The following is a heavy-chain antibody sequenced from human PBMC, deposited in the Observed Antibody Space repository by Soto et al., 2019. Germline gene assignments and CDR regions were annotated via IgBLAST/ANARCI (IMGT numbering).Heavy chain of an antibody. J-gene: IGHJ4*01. D-gene: IGHD3-16*01. CDR3: ATRGNDAYSAVFY. V-gene: IGHV1-24*01. Sequence: QVQLVQSGAEVRKPGASVKVSCKMSGNTLSELPMHWRRQIPGKGLEWMAGYDPEDDGTIYAQNFEGRVSVTEDTSTDTAYLEVNRLTSEDTAVYYCATRGNDAYSAVFYWGQGTLVTVSS. CDR1: GNTLSELP. CDR2: YDPEDDGT.